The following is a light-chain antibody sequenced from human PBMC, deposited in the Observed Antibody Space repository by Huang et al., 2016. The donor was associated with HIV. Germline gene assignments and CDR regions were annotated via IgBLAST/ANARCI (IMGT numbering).Light chain of an antibody. CDR2: ETS. Sequence: DIQMTQSPSSLSASVGDRVTITCQASQDIHNSLNWYQQKPWKAPKLLIYETSSLQTGVPSRFSGGGSGTDFTFTISTLQPEDIATYYCQQYGGLPLTFGGGTKVEI. J-gene: IGKJ4*01. V-gene: IGKV1-33*01. CDR1: QDIHNS. CDR3: QQYGGLPLT.